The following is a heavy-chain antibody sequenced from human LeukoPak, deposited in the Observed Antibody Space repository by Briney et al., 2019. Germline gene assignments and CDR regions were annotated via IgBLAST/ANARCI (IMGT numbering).Heavy chain of an antibody. CDR2: IYHSGST. J-gene: IGHJ3*02. Sequence: SETLSLTCTVSGYSISSGYYWGWIRQPPGKGLEWIGRIYHSGSTYYNPSLKSRVTISVDTSKNQFSLKLSSVTAADTAVYYCARAGLVAYCSSTSCSGNAFDIWGQGTMVTVSS. V-gene: IGHV4-38-2*02. CDR3: ARAGLVAYCSSTSCSGNAFDI. D-gene: IGHD2-2*01. CDR1: GYSISSGYY.